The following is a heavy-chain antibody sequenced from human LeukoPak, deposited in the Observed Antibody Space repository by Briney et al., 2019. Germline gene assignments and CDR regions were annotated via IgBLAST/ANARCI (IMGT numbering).Heavy chain of an antibody. D-gene: IGHD3-22*01. CDR1: GNSISSGDNY. CDR2: IYTSGST. J-gene: IGHJ4*02. CDR3: ARASYSYDINGWVPFDY. V-gene: IGHV4-61*02. Sequence: SQTLSLTCTVSGNSISSGDNYWSWIRQPAGKGLEWIGRIYTSGSTNYNPSLKSRVTITGDTSKNQFSLRLSSVTAADTAVYYCARASYSYDINGWVPFDYWGQGTLVTVSS.